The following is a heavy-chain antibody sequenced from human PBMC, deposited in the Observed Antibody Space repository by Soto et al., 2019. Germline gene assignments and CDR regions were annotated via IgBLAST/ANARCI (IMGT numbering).Heavy chain of an antibody. CDR2: IIPILGIA. Sequence: ASVKVSCKASGGTFSSYTISWVRQAPGQGLEWMGRIIPILGIANYAQKFQGRVTITADKSTSTAYMELSSLRSEDTAVYYCARIFNSGYDSLAFDIWGQGTMVTVSS. CDR3: ARIFNSGYDSLAFDI. V-gene: IGHV1-69*02. J-gene: IGHJ3*02. D-gene: IGHD5-12*01. CDR1: GGTFSSYT.